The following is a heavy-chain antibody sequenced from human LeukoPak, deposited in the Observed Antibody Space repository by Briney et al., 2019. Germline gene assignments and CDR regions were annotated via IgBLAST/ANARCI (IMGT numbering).Heavy chain of an antibody. Sequence: GGSLRLSCAVSGXTFSSSVMSWVRQAPGKGLEWVSTISASGGGTYYADSVKGRFTISRDNSKNTLYLQMNSLRADDTAVYYCAKDNAYCSSLNCYFEYWGQGTLVTVSS. V-gene: IGHV3-23*01. CDR3: AKDNAYCSSLNCYFEY. D-gene: IGHD2-2*01. J-gene: IGHJ4*02. CDR1: GXTFSSSV. CDR2: ISASGGGT.